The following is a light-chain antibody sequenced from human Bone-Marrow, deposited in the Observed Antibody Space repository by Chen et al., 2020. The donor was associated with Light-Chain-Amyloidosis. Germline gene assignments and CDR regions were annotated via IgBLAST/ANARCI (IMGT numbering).Light chain of an antibody. V-gene: IGKV1-39*01. CDR1: QTVCRY. Sequence: DIQLTKSLSSLSASIGDRVTITCRASQTVCRYLHWYQHKPGKAPKLLIYGVSTMHSGVPSRFSGSGSGTDFTLTISSLQPEDFATYYCQQSYNTPRTFGQGTNVEIK. CDR3: QQSYNTPRT. J-gene: IGKJ1*01. CDR2: GVS.